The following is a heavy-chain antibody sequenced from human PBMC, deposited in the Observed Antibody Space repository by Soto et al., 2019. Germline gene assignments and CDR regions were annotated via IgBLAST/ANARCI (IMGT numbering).Heavy chain of an antibody. Sequence: TLSLTCAISGDSVSSNSSAWNWIRQSPSRGLEWLGRTYYRSKWCNDYAVSVKSRITINPGTSKNQFSLQLNSVTPEDTAVYYCARVAVAGTPSNWYFDLWGRGTLVTVSS. CDR1: GDSVSSNSSA. CDR3: ARVAVAGTPSNWYFDL. V-gene: IGHV6-1*01. CDR2: TYYRSKWCN. J-gene: IGHJ2*01. D-gene: IGHD6-19*01.